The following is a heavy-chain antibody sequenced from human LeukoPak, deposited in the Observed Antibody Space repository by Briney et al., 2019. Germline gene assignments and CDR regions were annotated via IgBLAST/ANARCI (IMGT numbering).Heavy chain of an antibody. V-gene: IGHV3-48*01. CDR1: GFTFSSYS. CDR3: ARARVVTGDFDY. CDR2: ISSSSSTI. Sequence: GSLRLSCAASGFTFSSYSMNWVRQAPGKGLEWLSYISSSSSTIYYADSVKGRFTISRDNAKNSLYLQMNSLRAEDTAVYYCARARVVTGDFDYWGQGTLVTVSS. J-gene: IGHJ4*02. D-gene: IGHD2-21*02.